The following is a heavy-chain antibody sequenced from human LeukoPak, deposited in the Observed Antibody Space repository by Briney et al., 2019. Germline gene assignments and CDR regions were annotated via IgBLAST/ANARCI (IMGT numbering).Heavy chain of an antibody. D-gene: IGHD4-11*01. CDR3: PKELGEPVTTVRYPPTYYFDY. Sequence: PGGSLRLSCAASRFTLSSYGMHWVRQAPGKGLEWVAVISYDGSNKYYADSVKGRFTISRDNSKNTLYLQMNSLRAEDTAVYYYPKELGEPVTTVRYPPTYYFDYWGQGTLVTVSS. V-gene: IGHV3-30*18. CDR2: ISYDGSNK. J-gene: IGHJ4*02. CDR1: RFTLSSYG.